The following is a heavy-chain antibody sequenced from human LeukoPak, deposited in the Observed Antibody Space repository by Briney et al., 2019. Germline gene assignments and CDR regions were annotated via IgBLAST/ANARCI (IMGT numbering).Heavy chain of an antibody. V-gene: IGHV4-39*01. CDR2: IYYSGST. J-gene: IGHJ4*02. Sequence: PSENLSLTCTVSGGSISSSSYYWGWIRQPPGKGLEWIGSIYYSGSTYYNPSLKSRVTISVDTSKNQFSLKLSSVTAADTAVYYCASLTLDGYFDYWGQGTLVTVSS. D-gene: IGHD5-24*01. CDR3: ASLTLDGYFDY. CDR1: GGSISSSSYY.